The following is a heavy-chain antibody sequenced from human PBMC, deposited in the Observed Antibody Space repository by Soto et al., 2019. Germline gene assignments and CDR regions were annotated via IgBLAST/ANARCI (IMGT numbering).Heavy chain of an antibody. CDR2: IYSGGST. J-gene: IGHJ6*02. CDR3: ARDGADYYGSGNGMDV. D-gene: IGHD3-10*01. CDR1: GFTVSSNY. Sequence: EGQLVESGGGLLQPGGSLRLSCAASGFTVSSNYMSWVRQAPGKGLEWVSVIYSGGSTYYADSVKGRFTISRDNSKNTLYLQMNSLRAEDTAVYYCARDGADYYGSGNGMDVWGQGTTVTVSS. V-gene: IGHV3-66*01.